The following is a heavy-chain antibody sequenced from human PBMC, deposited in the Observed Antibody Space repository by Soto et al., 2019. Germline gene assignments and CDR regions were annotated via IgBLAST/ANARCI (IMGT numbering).Heavy chain of an antibody. CDR2: ITAFNGNT. CDR1: GYTFTDYG. V-gene: IGHV1-18*01. J-gene: IGHJ4*02. Sequence: VHLVQSGAEVEKPGASVKVSCKASGYTFTDYGISWVRQAPGQGLQWMGWITAFNGNTKYAQQFQGRVTMTTDTSTSTAYMELRSLESDDTAVYYCARISQRDFWSGYYYFFDYWGQGTLVTVSS. D-gene: IGHD3-3*01. CDR3: ARISQRDFWSGYYYFFDY.